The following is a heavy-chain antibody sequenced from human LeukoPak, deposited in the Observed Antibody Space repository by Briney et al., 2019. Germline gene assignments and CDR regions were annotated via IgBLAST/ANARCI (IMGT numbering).Heavy chain of an antibody. CDR1: GYTFTGYY. J-gene: IGHJ5*02. CDR3: ARRYCSGGSCYPNWFDP. CDR2: INPNSGGT. D-gene: IGHD2-15*01. Sequence: ASVKVSCKASGYTFTGYYMHWVRQAPGQGLEWMGWINPNSGGTNYAQKFQGRVTMTRDTSISTAYMELSRLRSDDTAVYYCARRYCSGGSCYPNWFDPWGQGTLVTVSS. V-gene: IGHV1-2*02.